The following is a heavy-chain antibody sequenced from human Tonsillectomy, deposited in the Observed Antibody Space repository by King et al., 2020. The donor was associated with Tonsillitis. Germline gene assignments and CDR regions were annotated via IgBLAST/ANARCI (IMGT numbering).Heavy chain of an antibody. Sequence: VQLVESGTEVKKPGASVKVSCKPYGYTFTSYGISWVRQAPGQGLEWMGWINTYRGNTNYAQKFQGRVTMTMDTSTNTADMELRSLTSDDTAVYYCARERSHYKLGDYWGQGTLVTVSS. CDR3: ARERSHYKLGDY. J-gene: IGHJ4*02. CDR1: GYTFTSYG. CDR2: INTYRGNT. D-gene: IGHD7-27*01. V-gene: IGHV1-18*04.